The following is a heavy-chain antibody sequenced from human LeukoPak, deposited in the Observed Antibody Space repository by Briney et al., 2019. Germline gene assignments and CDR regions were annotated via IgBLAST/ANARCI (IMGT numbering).Heavy chain of an antibody. Sequence: ASVKVSCKASGYTFTGYYMHWVRQAPGQGLEWMGWINPNSGGTNYAQKFQGRVTMTRDTSISTAYMELSRLRSDDTAMYYCARGGDYYGSGSLSRYYGMDVWGQGTTVTVSS. CDR3: ARGGDYYGSGSLSRYYGMDV. D-gene: IGHD3-10*01. CDR1: GYTFTGYY. V-gene: IGHV1-2*02. CDR2: INPNSGGT. J-gene: IGHJ6*02.